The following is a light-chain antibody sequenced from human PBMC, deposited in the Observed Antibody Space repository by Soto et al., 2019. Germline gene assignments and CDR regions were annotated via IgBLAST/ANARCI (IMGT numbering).Light chain of an antibody. CDR3: QQRSNWPPALS. Sequence: EVVLTQSPATLSLSPGDIATLSCRASQSVNNFLAWYQQKPGQTPRLLIYDASKRATGIPGRFSGRGSGTDFTLSISSLEPEDFAVYYCQQRSNWPPALSFGQGTKVDIK. J-gene: IGKJ1*01. CDR1: QSVNNF. V-gene: IGKV3-11*01. CDR2: DAS.